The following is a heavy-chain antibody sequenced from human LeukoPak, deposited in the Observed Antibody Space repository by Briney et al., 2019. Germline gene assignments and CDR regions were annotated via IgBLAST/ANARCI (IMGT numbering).Heavy chain of an antibody. CDR2: IIPIFGTA. J-gene: IGHJ5*02. CDR1: GGTFSSYA. D-gene: IGHD4-11*01. V-gene: IGHV1-69*13. CDR3: ARSVWDGPAMTTKYWFDP. Sequence: ASVKVSCKASGGTFSSYAISWVRQAPGQGLEWMGRIIPIFGTANYAQKFQGRVTITADESTSTAYMELSSLRSEDTAVYYCARSVWDGPAMTTKYWFDPWGQGTLVTVSS.